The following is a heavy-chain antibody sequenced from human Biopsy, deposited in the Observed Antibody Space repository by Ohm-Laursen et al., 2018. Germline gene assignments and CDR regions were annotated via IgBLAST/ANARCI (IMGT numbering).Heavy chain of an antibody. CDR2: INHRGST. Sequence: SDTLSLTCSVYGGSFSGYYWSWIRQPPGKGLEWIGEINHRGSTNYNPSLKSRVTISVDTSKNQFSLKLRSVTAADTAVYYCARAVDYYDPYFYYGLDVWGQGASVTLSS. CDR3: ARAVDYYDPYFYYGLDV. J-gene: IGHJ6*02. V-gene: IGHV4-34*01. CDR1: GGSFSGYY. D-gene: IGHD3-16*01.